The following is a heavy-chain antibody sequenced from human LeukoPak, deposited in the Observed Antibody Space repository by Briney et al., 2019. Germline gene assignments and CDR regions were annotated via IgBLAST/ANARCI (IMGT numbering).Heavy chain of an antibody. D-gene: IGHD3-10*01. CDR3: ARGGFYYGWGTTPARGAFDI. V-gene: IGHV4-39*07. CDR2: IYYSGST. J-gene: IGHJ3*02. CDR1: GGSISSSSYY. Sequence: SETLSLTCTVPGGSISSSSYYWGWIRQPPGKGLEWIGSIYYSGSTYYNPSLKSRVTMSVDTSKNQFSLKLNSMTAADTAVYYCARGGFYYGWGTTPARGAFDIWGQGTMVTVSS.